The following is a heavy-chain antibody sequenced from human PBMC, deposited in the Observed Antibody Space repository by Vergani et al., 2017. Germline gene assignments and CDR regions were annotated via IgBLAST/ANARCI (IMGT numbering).Heavy chain of an antibody. D-gene: IGHD5-24*01. CDR2: IYWDDDK. CDR3: AHMVTWLQLFDF. V-gene: IGHV2-5*02. CDR1: GFSLSTGGVG. J-gene: IGHJ4*02. Sequence: QITLKESGPTLVKPTQTLTLTCMFSGFSLSTGGVGVGWIRQPPGKALEWLALIYWDDDKRYSPSLKSRLTITKDTSKNQVVLTMTNMDPVDTATDYCAHMVTWLQLFDFWGQGTLVTVSS.